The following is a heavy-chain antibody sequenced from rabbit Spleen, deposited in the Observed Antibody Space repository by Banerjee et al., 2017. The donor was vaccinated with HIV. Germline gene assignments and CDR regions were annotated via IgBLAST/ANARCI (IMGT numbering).Heavy chain of an antibody. D-gene: IGHD8-1*01. CDR1: GFSFSSRDY. Sequence: QSLEESGGDLVKPGASLTLTCTASGFSFSSRDYMCWVRQAPGKGLEWIACIYTTSGNTYYANWAKGRFTISKTSSTTVTLQMTSLTAADTATYFCARDSGSSFSSYGMDLWGPGTLVTVS. V-gene: IGHV1S40*01. J-gene: IGHJ6*01. CDR3: ARDSGSSFSSYGMDL. CDR2: IYTTSGNT.